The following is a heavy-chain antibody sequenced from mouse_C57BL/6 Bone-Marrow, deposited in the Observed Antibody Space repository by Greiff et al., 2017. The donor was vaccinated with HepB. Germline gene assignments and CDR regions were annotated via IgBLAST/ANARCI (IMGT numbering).Heavy chain of an antibody. CDR2: ISSGGSYT. J-gene: IGHJ3*01. CDR3: ARHAYYYGSSSAWFAY. Sequence: EVQLVESGGDLVKPGGSLKLSCAASGFTFSSYGISWVRQTPDKRLEWVATISSGGSYTYYPDSVKGRFTISRDNAKNTLYLQMSSLKSEDTAMYYCARHAYYYGSSSAWFAYWGQGTLVTVSA. CDR1: GFTFSSYG. V-gene: IGHV5-6*01. D-gene: IGHD1-1*01.